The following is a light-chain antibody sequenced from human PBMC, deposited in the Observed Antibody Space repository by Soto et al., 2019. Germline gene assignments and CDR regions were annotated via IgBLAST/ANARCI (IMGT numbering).Light chain of an antibody. J-gene: IGKJ3*01. V-gene: IGKV1-5*03. CDR2: KAS. Sequence: DIQMTQSPSTLSVSVGDRVTITCRASQSISSWLAWYQQKPGKAPKLLIYKASSLESGVPTRFSGSGSGTEFTLTISSRQPDDFATYYCQQYKSDPVTFGPGTKVNIK. CDR3: QQYKSDPVT. CDR1: QSISSW.